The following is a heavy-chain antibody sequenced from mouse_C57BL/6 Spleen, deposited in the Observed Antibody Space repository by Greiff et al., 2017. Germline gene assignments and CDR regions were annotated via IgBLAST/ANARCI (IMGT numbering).Heavy chain of an antibody. Sequence: QVQLKQPGAELVKPGASVKMSCKASGYTFTSYWITWVKQRPGQGLEWIGDIYPGSGSTNYNEKFKSKATLTVDTSSSTAYMQLSSLTSEDSAVYYCARRKGDGWAMDYWGQGTSVTVSS. CDR3: ARRKGDGWAMDY. CDR2: IYPGSGST. D-gene: IGHD1-1*02. CDR1: GYTFTSYW. J-gene: IGHJ4*01. V-gene: IGHV1-55*01.